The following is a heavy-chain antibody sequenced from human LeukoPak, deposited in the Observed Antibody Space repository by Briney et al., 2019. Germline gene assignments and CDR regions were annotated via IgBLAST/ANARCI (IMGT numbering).Heavy chain of an antibody. J-gene: IGHJ3*02. V-gene: IGHV4-39*01. CDR2: IYYSGST. D-gene: IGHD3-9*01. Sequence: SETLSLTCTVSGGSISSSSYYWGWIRQPPGTGLEWIGSIYYSGSTYYNPSLKSRVTISVDTSKNQFSLKLSSVTAADTAVYYCAVYDILTGYFFSNDAFDIWGQGTMVTVSS. CDR3: AVYDILTGYFFSNDAFDI. CDR1: GGSISSSSYY.